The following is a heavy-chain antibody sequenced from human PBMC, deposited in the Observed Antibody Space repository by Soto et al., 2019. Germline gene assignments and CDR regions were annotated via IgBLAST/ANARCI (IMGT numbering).Heavy chain of an antibody. CDR3: AKGQWLDVRVSALIDY. Sequence: GGSLRLSCAASGFTFSSYDMHWVRQAPGKGLEWVAVISYDGSNKYYADSVKGRFTMSRDNSKNTLYLQMNSLRAEDTAVYYCAKGQWLDVRVSALIDYWGQGTLVTVSS. V-gene: IGHV3-30*18. CDR1: GFTFSSYD. D-gene: IGHD6-19*01. J-gene: IGHJ4*02. CDR2: ISYDGSNK.